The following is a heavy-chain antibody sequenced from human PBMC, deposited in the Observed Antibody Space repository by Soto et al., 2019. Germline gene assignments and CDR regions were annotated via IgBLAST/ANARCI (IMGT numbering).Heavy chain of an antibody. CDR1: GLTFGSRS. Sequence: GGSLRLSCVASGLTFGSRSITWVRQAPWEGLQWVSTITDTGGDAKYADSVRGRFVISRDNSKKTLYLQMTSLTAEDSAMYYCARGSTDSYTGSRIFDFWGRGTLVTVSS. V-gene: IGHV3-23*01. CDR3: ARGSTDSYTGSRIFDF. D-gene: IGHD3-10*01. CDR2: ITDTGGDA. J-gene: IGHJ4*02.